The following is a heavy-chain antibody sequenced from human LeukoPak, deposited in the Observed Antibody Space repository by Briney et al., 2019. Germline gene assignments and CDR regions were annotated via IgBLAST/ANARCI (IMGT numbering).Heavy chain of an antibody. D-gene: IGHD4-23*01. CDR2: IYYTGIT. V-gene: IGHV4-39*01. CDR1: GGSISSSSDN. J-gene: IGHJ6*03. Sequence: SETLSLTCSVSGGSISSSSDNWGWIRQPPGKGLEWIGSIYYTGITYYNPSLMSRVTMSVDTSKNQFSLRLTSVTAADTAMYYCARQGRATVVMYMDDWVKATTVTVSS. CDR3: ARQGRATVVMYMDD.